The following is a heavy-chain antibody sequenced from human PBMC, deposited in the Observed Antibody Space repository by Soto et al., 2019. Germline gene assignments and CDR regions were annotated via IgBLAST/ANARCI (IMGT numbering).Heavy chain of an antibody. Sequence: QVQLVQSGAEVKKPGASVKVSCKASGYTFSSYGITWVRQAPGQGLEWMGWISAYNGNTDYAQNLKGRVTMTTDTSTSTAYMELRSLRSDDTAMYYCARDWGYYSSGSLSDYWGQGTLVIVSS. V-gene: IGHV1-18*01. CDR1: GYTFSSYG. CDR3: ARDWGYYSSGSLSDY. D-gene: IGHD3-10*01. CDR2: ISAYNGNT. J-gene: IGHJ4*02.